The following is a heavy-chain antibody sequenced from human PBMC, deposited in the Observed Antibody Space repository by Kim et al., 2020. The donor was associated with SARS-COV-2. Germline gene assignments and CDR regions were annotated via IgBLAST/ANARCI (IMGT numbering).Heavy chain of an antibody. CDR2: IYNEGST. J-gene: IGHJ2*01. Sequence: SETLSLTCTVSGDSIGSNYRRWVRQSPGKGLEWVAYIYNEGSTYYHPSLRGRFTMSVDTSRNQLSLSLYCVTAADTAVYYCARGGLQAWGVIVFEFWGHG. V-gene: IGHV4-59*01. CDR1: GDSIGSNY. D-gene: IGHD3-16*02. CDR3: ARGGLQAWGVIVFEF.